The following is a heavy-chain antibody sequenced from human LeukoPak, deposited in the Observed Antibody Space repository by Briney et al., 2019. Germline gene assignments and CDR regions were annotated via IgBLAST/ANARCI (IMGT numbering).Heavy chain of an antibody. CDR3: ASTRGDYGDYNFDY. D-gene: IGHD4-17*01. Sequence: SETLSLTCAVYGGSFSGYYWSWIRQPPGKGLEWIGEINHSGSTNYNPSLKSRVTISVDTSKNQFSLKLSSVTAADTAVYYCASTRGDYGDYNFDYWGQGTLVTVSS. J-gene: IGHJ4*02. V-gene: IGHV4-34*01. CDR2: INHSGST. CDR1: GGSFSGYY.